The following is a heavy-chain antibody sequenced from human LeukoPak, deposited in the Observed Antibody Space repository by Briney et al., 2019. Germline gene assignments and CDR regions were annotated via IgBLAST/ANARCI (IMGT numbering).Heavy chain of an antibody. V-gene: IGHV4-61*02. Sequence: SETLSLTCTVSGCSISSGSYYWSWLRQPAGKGLEWIGRIYTSGSTNYNPSLKSRVTISVDTSKNQFSLKLSSVTAADTAVYYCARDYYDSSGYYLWGQGTLVTVSS. CDR2: IYTSGST. D-gene: IGHD3-22*01. CDR1: GCSISSGSYY. CDR3: ARDYYDSSGYYL. J-gene: IGHJ4*02.